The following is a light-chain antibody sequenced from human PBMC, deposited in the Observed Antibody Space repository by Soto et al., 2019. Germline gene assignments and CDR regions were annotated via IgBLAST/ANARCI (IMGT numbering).Light chain of an antibody. CDR3: SSYTSSTTYV. Sequence: QSALTQPASVSGSPGQSITISCTGTNSDIGGYNYVSWYQHHPGKALKLMISEVTSRPSGVSNRFSGSKSGNTASLTISGLQAEDEADYYCSSYTSSTTYVFGTGTKLTVL. CDR2: EVT. V-gene: IGLV2-14*01. J-gene: IGLJ1*01. CDR1: NSDIGGYNY.